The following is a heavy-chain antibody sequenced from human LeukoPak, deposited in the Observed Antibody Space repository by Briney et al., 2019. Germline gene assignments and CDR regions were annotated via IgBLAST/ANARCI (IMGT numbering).Heavy chain of an antibody. CDR3: ARGLRGSPAFDY. CDR2: INPNSGGT. CDR1: GYTFTSYY. V-gene: IGHV1-2*02. Sequence: ASAKVSCKASGYTFTSYYMHWVRQAPGQGLEWMGWINPNSGGTNYAQKFQGRVTMTRDTSINTAYMELSRLRSDDTAVYYCARGLRGSPAFDYWGQGTLVTVSS. D-gene: IGHD2-2*01. J-gene: IGHJ4*02.